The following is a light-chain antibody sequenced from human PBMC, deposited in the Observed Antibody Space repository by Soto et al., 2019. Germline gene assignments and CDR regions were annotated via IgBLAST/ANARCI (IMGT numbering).Light chain of an antibody. V-gene: IGKV1-9*01. CDR3: QQLKSYPWT. Sequence: DIPLTQSPSFLSASVGDRVTITCRASQGISSYLAWYQQKPGKAPKLLIYAASTLQSGVPSRFSGSGSGTEFTLTISSLQPEDSATYYCQQLKSYPWTFGQGTKVEIK. CDR2: AAS. CDR1: QGISSY. J-gene: IGKJ1*01.